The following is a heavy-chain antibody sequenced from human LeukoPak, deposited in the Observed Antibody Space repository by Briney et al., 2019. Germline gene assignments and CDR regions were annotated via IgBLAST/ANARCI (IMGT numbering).Heavy chain of an antibody. V-gene: IGHV3-53*01. CDR2: IYSGGST. J-gene: IGHJ4*02. D-gene: IGHD6-13*01. CDR1: GFTVSSNY. CDR3: VRDIVPYSSNWYYFDY. Sequence: PGGSLRLSCAAYGFTVSSNYMSCVRQAPGKVLEWVSVIYSGGSTYYADSVKGRFTISRDNSKNTLYLQMNSLRAEDTAVYYCVRDIVPYSSNWYYFDYWGQGTLVTVSS.